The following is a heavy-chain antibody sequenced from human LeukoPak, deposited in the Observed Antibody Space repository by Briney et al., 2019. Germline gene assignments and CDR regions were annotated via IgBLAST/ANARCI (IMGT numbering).Heavy chain of an antibody. CDR3: ARTTPQDSSSWYDPRAFDI. CDR2: IYHSGST. J-gene: IGHJ3*02. V-gene: IGHV4-38-2*02. Sequence: PSETLSLTCTVSGYSISSGYYWGWIRPPPGKGLEWIGSIYHSGSTYYNPSLKSRVTISVDTSKNQFSLKLSSVTAADTAVYYCARTTPQDSSSWYDPRAFDIWGQGTMVTVSS. CDR1: GYSISSGYY. D-gene: IGHD6-13*01.